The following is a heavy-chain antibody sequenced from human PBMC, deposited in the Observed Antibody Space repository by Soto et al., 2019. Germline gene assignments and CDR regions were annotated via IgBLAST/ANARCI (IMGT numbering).Heavy chain of an antibody. V-gene: IGHV1-8*01. CDR2: MNFNSGKT. D-gene: IGHD5-18*01. CDR3: AGGVADAALVQGY. CDR1: GYTFTSYD. J-gene: IGHJ4*02. Sequence: QVQLVQSGAEVKKPGASVKVSCKASGYTFTSYDVNWVRQATGQGLEWMGWMNFNSGKTGYAQKFQGRVTMTRNTAISTAYMELSSLRPEDTAVYYCAGGVADAALVQGYWGQGTLVTVSS.